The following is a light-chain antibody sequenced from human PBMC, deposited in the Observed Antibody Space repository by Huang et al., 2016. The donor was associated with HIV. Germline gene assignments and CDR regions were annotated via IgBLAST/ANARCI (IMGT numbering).Light chain of an antibody. V-gene: IGKV3-15*01. CDR3: QQYHNWPPLT. Sequence: EIVMTQSPATLSVSPGESATLSCRASQTVSTTLAWYQQKPGQAPRLLIYGASTRATAIPTRVSGSGSGTEFTLTISSLQSEDFAIYYCQQYHNWPPLTFGGGTKVEIK. CDR1: QTVSTT. J-gene: IGKJ4*01. CDR2: GAS.